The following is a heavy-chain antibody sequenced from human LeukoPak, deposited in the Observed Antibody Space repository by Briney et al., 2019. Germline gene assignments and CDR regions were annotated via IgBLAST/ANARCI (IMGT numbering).Heavy chain of an antibody. CDR2: INPNSGGT. J-gene: IGHJ4*02. CDR1: GYTFTSYG. V-gene: IGHV1-2*02. D-gene: IGHD3-10*01. CDR3: ARSNYYGSGRLDY. Sequence: ASVKVSCKASGYTFTSYGISWVRQAPGQGLEWMGWINPNSGGTNYAQKFQGRVTMTRDTSISTAYMELSRLRSDDTAVYYCARSNYYGSGRLDYWGQGTLVTVSS.